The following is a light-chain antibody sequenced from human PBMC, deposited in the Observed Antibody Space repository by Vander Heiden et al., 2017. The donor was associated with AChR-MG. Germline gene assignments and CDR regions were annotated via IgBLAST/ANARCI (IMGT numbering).Light chain of an antibody. CDR3: QQRSNWL. V-gene: IGKV3-11*01. CDR1: QSVSSY. CDR2: DAS. J-gene: IGKJ5*01. Sequence: EIVLTQSPATLSLSPGERATLSCRASQSVSSYLAWDQQNPGQAPRLLIYDASNRATGIPARFSGSGSGTDFTLTISSLEPEDFAVYYCQQRSNWLFGQGTRLEIK.